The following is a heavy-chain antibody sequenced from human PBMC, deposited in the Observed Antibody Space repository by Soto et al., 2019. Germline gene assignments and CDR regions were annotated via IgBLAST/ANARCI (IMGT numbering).Heavy chain of an antibody. CDR1: GFIFSTYG. V-gene: IGHV3-30*18. D-gene: IGHD5-12*01. Sequence: QVQLVESGGGVVQPGRSLRLSCAASGFIFSTYGMHWVRQAPGKGLEWVAVISFDGRNKYYADSVRGRFTISRDNSKNTSHLQMNSLRGEDTAVYYCAKDTATAITSYYFYGMDVWGQGTTVTVSS. CDR2: ISFDGRNK. J-gene: IGHJ6*02. CDR3: AKDTATAITSYYFYGMDV.